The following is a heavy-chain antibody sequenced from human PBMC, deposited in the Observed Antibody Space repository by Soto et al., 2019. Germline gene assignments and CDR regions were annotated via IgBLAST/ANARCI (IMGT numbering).Heavy chain of an antibody. Sequence: GESLKISCDASGYIFTSHLITWMRQVPGKGLEWVGRIDPTDSSTTYSKSFQGHVTISVDKSISTAYLHWSALKASDNAICYCATSTIFGVVDAFDIWGQGTLVTVSS. CDR3: ATSTIFGVVDAFDI. D-gene: IGHD3-3*01. CDR1: GYIFTSHL. J-gene: IGHJ3*02. V-gene: IGHV5-10-1*01. CDR2: IDPTDSST.